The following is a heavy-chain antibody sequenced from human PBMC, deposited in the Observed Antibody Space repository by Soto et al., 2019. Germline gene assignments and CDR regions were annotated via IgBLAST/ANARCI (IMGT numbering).Heavy chain of an antibody. J-gene: IGHJ4*02. CDR1: GGSISSGDHY. CDR2: IYYSGAT. V-gene: IGHV4-31*03. D-gene: IGHD5-12*01. Sequence: QVQLQESGPGLVKPSETLSLTCTVSGGSISSGDHYWSWIRQRRGKGLEWIGYIYYSGATYYKPALRRRVSMSIDTSKNQFSLKLSSVTAADTAVYYCARDQYSGYQFDSWGQGTLVTVSS. CDR3: ARDQYSGYQFDS.